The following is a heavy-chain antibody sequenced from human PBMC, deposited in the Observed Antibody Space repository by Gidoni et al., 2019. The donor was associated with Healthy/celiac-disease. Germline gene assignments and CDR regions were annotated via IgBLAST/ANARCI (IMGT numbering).Heavy chain of an antibody. V-gene: IGHV3-30-3*01. CDR1: GFTFGSYA. CDR3: ARGLTHPATYYYYYGMDV. J-gene: IGHJ6*02. Sequence: QVQLVESGGGVVQPGRSLRLPCAASGFTFGSYARPWVRQAPGKGLEWVAVISYDGSNKYYADSVKGRFTISRDNSKNTLYLQMNSLRAEDTAVYYCARGLTHPATYYYYYGMDVWGQGTTVTVSS. CDR2: ISYDGSNK.